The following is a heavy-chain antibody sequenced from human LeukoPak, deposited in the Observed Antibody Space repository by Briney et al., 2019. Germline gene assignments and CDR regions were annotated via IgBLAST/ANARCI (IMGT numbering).Heavy chain of an antibody. CDR2: IYYSGST. D-gene: IGHD1-26*01. CDR1: GGSISSYY. CDR3: ARDGPVSGSSRYYYYYYMDV. J-gene: IGHJ6*03. V-gene: IGHV4-59*01. Sequence: SETLSLTCTVAGGSISSYYWSWIRQPPGKGLEWIVYIYYSGSTNYNPSLKSPVTISVDTSKNQFSLKLSSVTAADTAVYYCARDGPVSGSSRYYYYYYMDVWGKGTTVTVSS.